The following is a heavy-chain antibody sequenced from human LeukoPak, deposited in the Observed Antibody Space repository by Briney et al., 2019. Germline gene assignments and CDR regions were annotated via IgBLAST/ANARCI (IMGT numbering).Heavy chain of an antibody. CDR2: MNPNSGNT. CDR1: GYTFTSYD. V-gene: IGHV1-8*03. CDR3: ARTLAARNWFDP. Sequence: ASVKASCKASGYTFTSYDINWVRQATGQGLEWMGWMNPNSGNTGYAQKFQGRVTITRNTSISTAYMELSSLRSEDTAVYYCARTLAARNWFDPWGQGTLVTVSS. D-gene: IGHD6-6*01. J-gene: IGHJ5*02.